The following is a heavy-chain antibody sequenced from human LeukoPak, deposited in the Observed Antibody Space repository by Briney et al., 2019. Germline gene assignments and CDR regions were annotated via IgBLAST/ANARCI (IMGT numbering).Heavy chain of an antibody. CDR2: ISYDGSNK. V-gene: IGHV3-30-3*01. CDR1: GFTFSSYA. Sequence: PGRSLRLSCAASGFTFSSYAMHWVRQAPGKGLEWVAVISYDGSNKYYADSVEGRFTISRDNSKNTLYLQMNSLRAEDTAVYYCARDPLIEPAGFSLFDYWGQGTLVTVSS. CDR3: ARDPLIEPAGFSLFDY. J-gene: IGHJ4*02. D-gene: IGHD2-2*01.